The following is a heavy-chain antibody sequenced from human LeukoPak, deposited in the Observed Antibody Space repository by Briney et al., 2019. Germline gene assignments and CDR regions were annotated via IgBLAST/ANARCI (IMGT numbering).Heavy chain of an antibody. CDR2: IYYSGST. D-gene: IGHD5-24*01. CDR1: GGSISSYY. J-gene: IGHJ3*02. V-gene: IGHV4-59*01. Sequence: PSETLSLTCTVSGGSISSYYWNWIRQPPGKGLEWIGYIYYSGSTNYNPSLKSRVTISVDTSKNQFSLKLSSVTAADTAVYYCAGRLWRRDGYNLTAFDIWGQGTMVTVSS. CDR3: AGRLWRRDGYNLTAFDI.